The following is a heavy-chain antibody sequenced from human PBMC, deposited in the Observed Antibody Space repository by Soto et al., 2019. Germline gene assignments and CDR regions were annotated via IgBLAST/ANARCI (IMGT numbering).Heavy chain of an antibody. D-gene: IGHD5-12*01. Sequence: GGSLRLSCAASGFTFSSYGMHWVRQARGKGLEWVAVISYDGSNKYYADSVKGRFTISRDNSKNTLYLQMNSLRAEDTAVYYCAKDVVATKRSYYYYYMDVWGKGTTVTVS. CDR2: ISYDGSNK. V-gene: IGHV3-30*18. CDR1: GFTFSSYG. J-gene: IGHJ6*03. CDR3: AKDVVATKRSYYYYYMDV.